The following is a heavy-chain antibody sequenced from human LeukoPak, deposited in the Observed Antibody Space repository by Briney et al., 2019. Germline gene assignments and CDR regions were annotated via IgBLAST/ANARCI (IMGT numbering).Heavy chain of an antibody. D-gene: IGHD2-15*01. CDR2: IYYSGST. CDR3: ARVGLPQYFDY. CDR1: GGSISSYY. J-gene: IGHJ4*02. Sequence: SETLSLTCTVSGGSISSYYWSWIRQPPGKGLEWIGYIYYSGSTNYNPSLKSRVTISVDTSKNQFSLKLSSVTAADTAVYYCARVGLPQYFDYWGQGTLVTVSS. V-gene: IGHV4-59*08.